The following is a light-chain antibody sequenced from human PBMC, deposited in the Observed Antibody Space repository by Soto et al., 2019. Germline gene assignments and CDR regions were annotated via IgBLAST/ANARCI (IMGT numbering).Light chain of an antibody. V-gene: IGLV2-23*01. J-gene: IGLJ1*01. Sequence: QSVLTQPASVSGSPGQSITISCTGTSSDVGTYNLVSWYQQHPRKAPKVMIYEGSKRPSGVSNRFSGSKSGNTASLTISGLQAEDEADYYCCSYAGSSSYVFGTGTKLTVL. CDR3: CSYAGSSSYV. CDR2: EGS. CDR1: SSDVGTYNL.